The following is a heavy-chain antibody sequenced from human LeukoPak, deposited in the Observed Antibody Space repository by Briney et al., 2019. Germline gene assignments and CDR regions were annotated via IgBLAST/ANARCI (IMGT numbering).Heavy chain of an antibody. D-gene: IGHD5/OR15-5a*01. CDR1: GFTFSSYG. CDR2: ISGSGGST. CDR3: AKFQQAYGVFDGFDS. J-gene: IGHJ4*02. V-gene: IGHV3-23*01. Sequence: PGGSLRLSCAASGFTFSSYGMSWVRQAPGKGLEWVSAISGSGGSTYYADSVKGRFTISRDNSKNTLYLQMNSLRAEDTAVYYCAKFQQAYGVFDGFDSWGQGALVTVAS.